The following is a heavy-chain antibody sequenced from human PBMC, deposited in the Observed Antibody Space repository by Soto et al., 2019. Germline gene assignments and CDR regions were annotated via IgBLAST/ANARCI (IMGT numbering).Heavy chain of an antibody. CDR2: IWYDGSNK. V-gene: IGHV3-33*01. CDR1: GFTFNSYG. J-gene: IGHJ4*02. CDR3: ARGSLAATGRFDC. D-gene: IGHD6-13*01. Sequence: GGSLRLSCAASGFTFNSYGMHWVRQAPGKGLEWVAIIWYDGSNKYYADSVEGRFTISRDNSKNTLFLQMDSLRAEDTAVYYCARGSLAATGRFDCWGQGTLVTVSS.